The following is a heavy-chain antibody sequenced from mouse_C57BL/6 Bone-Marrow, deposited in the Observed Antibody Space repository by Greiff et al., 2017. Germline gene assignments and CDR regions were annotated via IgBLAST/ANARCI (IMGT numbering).Heavy chain of an antibody. V-gene: IGHV1-55*01. CDR2: IYPGSGST. CDR3: ARRVSIYEGYYGGYFEV. Sequence: VQLQQPGAELVKPGASVKMSCKASGYTFTSYWITWVKQRPGQGLEWIGDIYPGSGSTNYNEKFKSKATLTVDTSSSTAYLQLSSLTSEDSAVYYCARRVSIYEGYYGGYFEVWGTGTTVTVSS. D-gene: IGHD2-3*01. CDR1: GYTFTSYW. J-gene: IGHJ1*03.